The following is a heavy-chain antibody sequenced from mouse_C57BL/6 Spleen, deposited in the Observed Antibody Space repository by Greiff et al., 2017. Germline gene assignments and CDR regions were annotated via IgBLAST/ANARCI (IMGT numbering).Heavy chain of an antibody. CDR2: IYPGSGST. CDR1: GYTFTSYW. J-gene: IGHJ1*03. CDR3: AREEAWDYDVGYFDV. Sequence: QVQLQQPGAELVKPGASVKMSCKASGYTFTSYWITWVKQRPGQGLEWIGDIYPGSGSTNYNEKFKSKATLTVDTSSNTAYMQLSSLTYKDSAVYYCAREEAWDYDVGYFDVWGTGTTVTVSS. V-gene: IGHV1-55*01. D-gene: IGHD2-4*01.